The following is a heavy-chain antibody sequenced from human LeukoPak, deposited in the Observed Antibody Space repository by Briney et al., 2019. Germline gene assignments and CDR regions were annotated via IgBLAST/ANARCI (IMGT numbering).Heavy chain of an antibody. CDR3: ARDPQRGYSYGNLKPGWFDP. CDR1: GYTFTGYY. V-gene: IGHV1-2*02. D-gene: IGHD5-18*01. J-gene: IGHJ5*02. Sequence: ASVKVSCKASGYTFTGYYMHWVRQAPGQGLEWMGWISPNSGGTNYAQKFQGRVTMTRDTSISTAYMELSRLRSDDTAVYYCARDPQRGYSYGNLKPGWFDPWGQGTLVTVSS. CDR2: ISPNSGGT.